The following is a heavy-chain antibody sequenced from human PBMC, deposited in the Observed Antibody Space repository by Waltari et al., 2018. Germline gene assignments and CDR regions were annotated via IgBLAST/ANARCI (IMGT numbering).Heavy chain of an antibody. CDR3: VRGYGRGVTNGDYFEY. CDR2: VNSDGSGT. J-gene: IGHJ4*02. V-gene: IGHV3-74*01. Sequence: EVQLVESGGGLVQPGGSLRLSCVASGFTLSSFWMHWVRQAPGKGLGCGSRVNSDGSGTTYADSVKGRFTISRDNAKNTLYLQMNSLIAEDTAVYYCVRGYGRGVTNGDYFEYWGQGTLVTVSS. D-gene: IGHD4-17*01. CDR1: GFTLSSFW.